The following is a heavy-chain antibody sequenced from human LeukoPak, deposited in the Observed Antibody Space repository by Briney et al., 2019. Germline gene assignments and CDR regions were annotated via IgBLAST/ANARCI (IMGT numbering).Heavy chain of an antibody. CDR1: GGSISSSSYY. D-gene: IGHD3-10*01. Sequence: YPSETLSLTCTVSGGSISSSSYYWGWIRQPPGKGLEWIGSIYYSGSTYYNPSLKSRVTISVDTSKNQFSLKLSSVTAADTAVYYCARHQGYYGSGSYYYFDYWGEGTLVTVSS. V-gene: IGHV4-39*01. CDR3: ARHQGYYGSGSYYYFDY. CDR2: IYYSGST. J-gene: IGHJ4*02.